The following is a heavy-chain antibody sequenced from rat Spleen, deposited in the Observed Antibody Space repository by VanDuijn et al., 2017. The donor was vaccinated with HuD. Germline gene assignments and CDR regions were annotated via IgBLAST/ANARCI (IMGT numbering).Heavy chain of an antibody. CDR3: ARENY. CDR2: ISSGGST. V-gene: IGHV2S8*01. Sequence: QVQLKESGPGLVQPSQTLSLTCTVSGFSLTSYGVSWVRQPPGKGLEWIAAISSGGSTYDNSVLKSRLGISRETSKSQVFLKMSSLQTEDTATYYCARENYWGQGVMVTVSS. CDR1: GFSLTSYG. J-gene: IGHJ2*01.